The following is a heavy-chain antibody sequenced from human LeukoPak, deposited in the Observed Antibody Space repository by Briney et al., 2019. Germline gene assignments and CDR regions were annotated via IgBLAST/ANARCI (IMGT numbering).Heavy chain of an antibody. CDR2: ISSSGSTI. CDR3: ARRPVSTAGTAFDY. Sequence: GGSLRLSCAASGFSFSDYYMSWIRQAPGKGLEWVSYISSSGSTIYYADSVKGRFTISRDNAKSSLYLQMNSLRAEDTAVYYCARRPVSTAGTAFDYWGQGTLVTVSS. J-gene: IGHJ4*02. CDR1: GFSFSDYY. V-gene: IGHV3-11*01. D-gene: IGHD6-13*01.